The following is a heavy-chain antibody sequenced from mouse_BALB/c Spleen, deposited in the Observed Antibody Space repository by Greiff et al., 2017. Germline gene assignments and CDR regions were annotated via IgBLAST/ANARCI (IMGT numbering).Heavy chain of an antibody. CDR1: GFTFSSFG. V-gene: IGHV5-17*02. J-gene: IGHJ2*01. D-gene: IGHD1-1*01. Sequence: EVKVVESGGGLVQPGGSRKLSCAASGFTFSSFGMHWVRQAPEKGLEWVAYISSGSSTIYYADTVKGRFTISRDNPKNTLFLQMTSLRSEDTAMYYCARNPSYYYGSREYYFDYWGQGTTLTVSS. CDR2: ISSGSSTI. CDR3: ARNPSYYYGSREYYFDY.